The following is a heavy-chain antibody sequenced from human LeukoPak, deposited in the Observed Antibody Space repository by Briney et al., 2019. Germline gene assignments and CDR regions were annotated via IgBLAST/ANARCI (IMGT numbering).Heavy chain of an antibody. Sequence: SETLSLTCTVSGGSISSGGYYWSWIRQPPGKGLEWIGEINHSGSTNYNPSLKSRVTISVDTSKNQFSLKLSSVTAADTAVYYCARRKGYCSSTSCGVPNWFDPWGQGTLVTVSS. CDR1: GGSISSGGYY. V-gene: IGHV4-39*01. D-gene: IGHD2-2*01. CDR3: ARRKGYCSSTSCGVPNWFDP. J-gene: IGHJ5*02. CDR2: INHSGST.